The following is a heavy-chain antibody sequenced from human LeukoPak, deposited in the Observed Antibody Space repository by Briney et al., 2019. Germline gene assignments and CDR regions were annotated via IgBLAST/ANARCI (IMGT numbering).Heavy chain of an antibody. CDR1: GFTFNKYW. V-gene: IGHV3-7*01. CDR3: ARDYTGGWNDY. D-gene: IGHD7-27*01. CDR2: INEDGSEA. Sequence: GGSLRLSCAATGFTFNKYWMSWVRQATGKGLECVAKINEDGSEAHYVDSVKGRSTISRDNAKKSLYLQMNSLRAEDTAVYYCARDYTGGWNDYWGQGIRVTVSS. J-gene: IGHJ4*02.